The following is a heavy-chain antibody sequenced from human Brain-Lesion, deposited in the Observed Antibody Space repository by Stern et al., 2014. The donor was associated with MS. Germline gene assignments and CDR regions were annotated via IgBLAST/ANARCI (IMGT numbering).Heavy chain of an antibody. D-gene: IGHD6-13*01. Sequence: QLQLQESGPGLVKPSGTLSLTCAVSGGSISSSNWWSWVRQSPGKGLEWIGESDHSGSTIYNPSLKSRVTVSVDKSKTRFPLTLRSVPAADTAVYFCARFPASRPHVFDSWGQGTLVTVSS. CDR2: SDHSGST. V-gene: IGHV4-4*02. CDR3: ARFPASRPHVFDS. CDR1: GGSISSSNW. J-gene: IGHJ4*02.